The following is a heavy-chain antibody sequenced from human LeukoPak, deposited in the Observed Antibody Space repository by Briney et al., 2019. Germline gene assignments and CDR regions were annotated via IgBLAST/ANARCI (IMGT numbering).Heavy chain of an antibody. J-gene: IGHJ6*02. D-gene: IGHD3-10*01. CDR3: ARVGDYYYYYGMDV. Sequence: GGSLRLSCAASGFTVSSNYMSWVRQAPGKGLEWVSSISSSSSYIYYADSVKGRFTISRDNAKNSLYLQMNSLRAEDTAVYYCARVGDYYYYYGMDVWGQGTTVTVSS. CDR2: ISSSSSYI. CDR1: GFTVSSNY. V-gene: IGHV3-21*01.